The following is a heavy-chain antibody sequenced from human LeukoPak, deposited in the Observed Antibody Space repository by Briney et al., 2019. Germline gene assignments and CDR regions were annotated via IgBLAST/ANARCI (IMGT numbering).Heavy chain of an antibody. J-gene: IGHJ4*02. D-gene: IGHD4-17*01. CDR1: GFTFGDYA. V-gene: IGHV3-49*04. CDR2: IRSKAYGGTT. Sequence: SGGSLRLSCTASGFTFGDYAMSWVRQAPGKGLEWVGFIRSKAYGGTTEYAASVKGRLTISRDDSKSIAYLQMNSLKTEDTALYYCSRNYYGDSGGFFDYWGQGTLVTV. CDR3: SRNYYGDSGGFFDY.